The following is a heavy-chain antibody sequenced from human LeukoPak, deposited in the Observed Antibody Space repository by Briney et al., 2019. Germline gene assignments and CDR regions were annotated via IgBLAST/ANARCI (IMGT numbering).Heavy chain of an antibody. Sequence: GASVKVSCKASGGTFSSYAISWVRQAPGQGLEWMGGIIPIFGTANYAQKFQGRVTITADESTSTAYMELSSLRSEDTAVYYCARGKYYDFWSGYFAEYFQHWGQGTLVTVSS. CDR3: ARGKYYDFWSGYFAEYFQH. D-gene: IGHD3-3*01. V-gene: IGHV1-69*13. CDR1: GGTFSSYA. J-gene: IGHJ1*01. CDR2: IIPIFGTA.